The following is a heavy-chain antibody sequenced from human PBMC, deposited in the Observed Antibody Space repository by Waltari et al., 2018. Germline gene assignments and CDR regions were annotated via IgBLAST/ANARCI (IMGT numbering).Heavy chain of an antibody. J-gene: IGHJ6*02. V-gene: IGHV1-69*01. CDR1: GGTFSSYA. CDR2: IIPIFGTA. Sequence: QVQLVQSGAEVKKPGSSVKVSCKASGGTFSSYAISWVRQAPGQGLEWMGGIIPIFGTANYAQKFQGRVTITADESTSTAYMELSSLRSEDTAVYYCARGGRATVTTRYYYYGMDVWGQGTTVTVSS. D-gene: IGHD4-4*01. CDR3: ARGGRATVTTRYYYYGMDV.